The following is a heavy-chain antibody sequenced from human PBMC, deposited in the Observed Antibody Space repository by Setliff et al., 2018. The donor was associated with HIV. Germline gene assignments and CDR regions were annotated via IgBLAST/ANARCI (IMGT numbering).Heavy chain of an antibody. Sequence: ASVKVSCKASGYTFTSYAMHWVRQAPGQRLEWMGWINAGNGNTKYSQKFQGRVTITRDTSASTAYMELSSLRSEDTAAYYCARVLGPFGIVGAFDAFDIWGQGTMVTVS. V-gene: IGHV1-3*01. J-gene: IGHJ3*02. CDR1: GYTFTSYA. CDR3: ARVLGPFGIVGAFDAFDI. D-gene: IGHD1-26*01. CDR2: INAGNGNT.